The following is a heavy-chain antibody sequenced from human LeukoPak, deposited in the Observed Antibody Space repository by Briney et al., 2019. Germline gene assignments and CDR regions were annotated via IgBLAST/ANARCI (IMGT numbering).Heavy chain of an antibody. J-gene: IGHJ6*02. Sequence: GGSLGLSCAASGFTFSSYAMSWVRQAPGKGLEWVSAISGSGGSTYYADSVKGRFTISRDNSKNTLYLQMNSLRAEDTAVYYCAKSGMTTDLYYGMDVWGQGTTVTVSS. CDR2: ISGSGGST. CDR1: GFTFSSYA. D-gene: IGHD4-17*01. CDR3: AKSGMTTDLYYGMDV. V-gene: IGHV3-23*01.